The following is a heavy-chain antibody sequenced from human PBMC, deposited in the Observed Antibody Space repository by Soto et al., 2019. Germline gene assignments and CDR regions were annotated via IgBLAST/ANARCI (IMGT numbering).Heavy chain of an antibody. D-gene: IGHD3-22*01. Sequence: PSETLSLTCTVSGGSISSYYWSWIRQPPGKGLEWIGSIYYSGSTNYNPSLKSRVTISVDTSKNQFSLKLSSVTAADTAVYYCARLRITMIVVVITYWGQGTLVTVSS. J-gene: IGHJ4*02. CDR2: IYYSGST. CDR3: ARLRITMIVVVITY. V-gene: IGHV4-59*08. CDR1: GGSISSYY.